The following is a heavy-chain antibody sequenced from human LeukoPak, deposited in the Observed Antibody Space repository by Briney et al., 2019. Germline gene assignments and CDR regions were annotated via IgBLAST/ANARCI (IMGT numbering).Heavy chain of an antibody. D-gene: IGHD3-3*01. V-gene: IGHV1-46*01. CDR2: INPSGGST. J-gene: IGHJ1*01. Sequence: GASVKVSCKASGYTFTSYYMHWVRQAPGQGLEWMGIINPSGGSTSYAQKFQGRVTMTRDTSTSTVYMELSSLRSEDTAVYYCATRSLFSDKARYFQHWGQGTLVTVSS. CDR1: GYTFTSYY. CDR3: ATRSLFSDKARYFQH.